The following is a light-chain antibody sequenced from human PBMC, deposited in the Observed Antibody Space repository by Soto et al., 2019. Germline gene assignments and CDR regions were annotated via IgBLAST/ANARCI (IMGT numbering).Light chain of an antibody. CDR3: QQRRTWPPRYR. Sequence: EIVLTQSPATLSLSPGERATLSCRASQSVSSYLAWYQQKPGQAPRLLIYDASNSATGIPARFSGSGSGTDFTLAISSLEPEDFAVYYCQQRRTWPPRYRFGQGTKLEIK. CDR2: DAS. J-gene: IGKJ2*03. V-gene: IGKV3-11*01. CDR1: QSVSSY.